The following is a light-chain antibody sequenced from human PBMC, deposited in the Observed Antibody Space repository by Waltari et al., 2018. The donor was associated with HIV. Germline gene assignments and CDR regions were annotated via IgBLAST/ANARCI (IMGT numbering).Light chain of an antibody. V-gene: IGKV3-11*01. J-gene: IGKJ5*01. CDR3: QQRSNWPVT. CDR2: GAS. CDR1: QSVSSY. Sequence: EVVLTQSPDTLSLSPGERATLSCRASQSVSSYLAWYQHKPGQAPRLLIYGASSRATGIPARFSGSGFGTDFTLTISSLEPGDSAVYYCQQRSNWPVTFGQGTRLEIK.